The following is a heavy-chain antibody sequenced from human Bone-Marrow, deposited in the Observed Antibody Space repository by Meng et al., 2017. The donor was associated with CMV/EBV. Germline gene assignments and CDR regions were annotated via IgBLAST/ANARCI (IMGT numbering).Heavy chain of an antibody. J-gene: IGHJ5*02. CDR3: ARDRDTSGHYGWFDP. Sequence: GESLKISCAASGFTFSSYSMNWVRQAPGKGLEWVSSISSSSSYIYYADSVKGRFTISRDNAKNSLYLQMNSLRAEDTAVYYCARDRDTSGHYGWFDPWGQGTRVTVSS. V-gene: IGHV3-21*01. D-gene: IGHD3-22*01. CDR2: ISSSSSYI. CDR1: GFTFSSYS.